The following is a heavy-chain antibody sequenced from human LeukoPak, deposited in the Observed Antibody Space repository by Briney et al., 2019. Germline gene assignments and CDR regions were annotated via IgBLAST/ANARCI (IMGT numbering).Heavy chain of an antibody. CDR3: ARETTVTTANWFDP. D-gene: IGHD4-17*01. CDR1: GGSISSSSYY. CDR2: IYYSGST. V-gene: IGHV4-39*07. J-gene: IGHJ5*02. Sequence: SETLSLTCTVSGGSISSSSYYWGWIRQPPGRGLEWIGSIYYSGSTYYNPSLKSRVTISVDTSKNQFSLKLSSVTAADTAVYYCARETTVTTANWFDPWGQGTLVTVSS.